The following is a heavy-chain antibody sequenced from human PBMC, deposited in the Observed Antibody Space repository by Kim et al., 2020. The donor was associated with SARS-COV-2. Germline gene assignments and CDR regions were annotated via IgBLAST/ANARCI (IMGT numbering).Heavy chain of an antibody. D-gene: IGHD3-22*01. Sequence: SVKVSCKASGGTFSSYAISWVRQAPGQGLEWMGRIIPILGIANYAQKFQGRVTITADKSTSTAYMELSSLRSEDTAVYYCASSPGEVPKTYYDSSGYYYWGQGTLVTVSS. CDR1: GGTFSSYA. CDR3: ASSPGEVPKTYYDSSGYYY. V-gene: IGHV1-69*04. CDR2: IIPILGIA. J-gene: IGHJ4*02.